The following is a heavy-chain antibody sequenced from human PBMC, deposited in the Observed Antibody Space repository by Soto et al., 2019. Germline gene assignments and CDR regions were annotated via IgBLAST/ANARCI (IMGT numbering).Heavy chain of an antibody. V-gene: IGHV3-64*04. CDR2: ISNNGGST. Sequence: PGGSLRLSCSASGFPFSGYTMHWVRQAPGKGLEYISAISNNGGSTYYADSVKGRFTISRDNSKNTLYFQMNSLRAEDTAVYYCAKDISGLSPNYYYGMDVWGQGTTVTVSS. J-gene: IGHJ6*02. CDR1: GFPFSGYT. D-gene: IGHD3-10*01. CDR3: AKDISGLSPNYYYGMDV.